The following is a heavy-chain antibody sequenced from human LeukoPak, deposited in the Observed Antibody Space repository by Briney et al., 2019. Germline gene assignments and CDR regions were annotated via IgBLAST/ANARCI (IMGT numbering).Heavy chain of an antibody. CDR1: GGSFSGYY. CDR3: ARGYCSSTSCYKGRGNYYMDV. J-gene: IGHJ6*03. CDR2: INHSGST. D-gene: IGHD2-2*02. Sequence: SETLSLTCAVYGGSFSGYYWSWIRQPPGKGLEWIGQINHSGSTNYNPSLKSRVTISVDTSKTQFSLKLSSVTAADTAVYYCARGYCSSTSCYKGRGNYYMDVWGKGTTVTVSS. V-gene: IGHV4-34*01.